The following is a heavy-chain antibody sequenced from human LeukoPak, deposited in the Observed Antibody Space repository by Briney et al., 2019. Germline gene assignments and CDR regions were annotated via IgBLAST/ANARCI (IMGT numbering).Heavy chain of an antibody. CDR1: GGSFSGYY. CDR3: ARYGVAVAGTAAFDI. Sequence: SETLSLTCAVYGGSFSGYYWSWIRQPPGKGLEWIGEINHSGSTNYNPSLKSRVTISVDTSKNQFSLKLRSVTAADTAVYYCARYGVAVAGTAAFDIWGQGTMVTVSS. D-gene: IGHD6-19*01. CDR2: INHSGST. V-gene: IGHV4-34*01. J-gene: IGHJ3*02.